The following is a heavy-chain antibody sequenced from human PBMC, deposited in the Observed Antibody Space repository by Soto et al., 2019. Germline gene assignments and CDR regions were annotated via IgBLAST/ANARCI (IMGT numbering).Heavy chain of an antibody. J-gene: IGHJ6*02. Sequence: EVQLVESGGGLVQPGGSLRLSCAASGFTFSSYAMHWVRQAPGKGLEYVSAISSNGGSTYYANSVKGRFTISRDNSKNTLYLQMGSVRAEDMAVYYCARDEKDCSSTSCYHYYGMDVWGQGTTVTVSS. D-gene: IGHD2-2*01. V-gene: IGHV3-64*01. CDR1: GFTFSSYA. CDR2: ISSNGGST. CDR3: ARDEKDCSSTSCYHYYGMDV.